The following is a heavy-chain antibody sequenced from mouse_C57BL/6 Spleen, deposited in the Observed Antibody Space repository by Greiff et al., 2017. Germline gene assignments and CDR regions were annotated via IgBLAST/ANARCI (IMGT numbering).Heavy chain of an antibody. J-gene: IGHJ3*01. CDR2: INPSTGGT. CDR3: AREGAYDWFAY. Sequence: VQLQQSGPELVKPGASVKISCKASGYSFTGYYMNWVKQSPEKSLEWIGEINPSTGGTTYNQKFKAKATLTVDKSSSTAYMQLKSLTSEDSAVYYCAREGAYDWFAYWGQGTLVTVSA. CDR1: GYSFTGYY. V-gene: IGHV1-42*01. D-gene: IGHD1-1*01.